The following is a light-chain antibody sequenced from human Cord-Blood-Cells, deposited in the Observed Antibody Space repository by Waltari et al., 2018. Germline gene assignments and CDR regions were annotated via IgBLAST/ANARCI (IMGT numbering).Light chain of an antibody. Sequence: DIQMTQSPSSLSASVADSVTITCRASQSISSYLNWYQQKPGKAPKILIYAASSLQSGVPSRFSGSGSGTDFTLTISSLQPEDFATYYCQQSYSTPFTFGPGTKVDIK. V-gene: IGKV1-39*01. J-gene: IGKJ3*01. CDR1: QSISSY. CDR2: AAS. CDR3: QQSYSTPFT.